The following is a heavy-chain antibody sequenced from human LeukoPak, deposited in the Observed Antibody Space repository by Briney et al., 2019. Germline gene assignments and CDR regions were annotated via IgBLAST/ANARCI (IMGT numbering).Heavy chain of an antibody. CDR3: ARQFGFITMVRGVTAEYFQY. J-gene: IGHJ1*01. CDR1: GGSISSSSYY. Sequence: PSETLSLTCTVSGGSISSSSYYWGWIRQPPGKGLEWIGSIYYSGSTYYNPSLKSRVTISVDTSKNQFSLKLSSVTAADTAVYYCARQFGFITMVRGVTAEYFQYWGQGTLVTVSS. D-gene: IGHD3-10*01. CDR2: IYYSGST. V-gene: IGHV4-39*01.